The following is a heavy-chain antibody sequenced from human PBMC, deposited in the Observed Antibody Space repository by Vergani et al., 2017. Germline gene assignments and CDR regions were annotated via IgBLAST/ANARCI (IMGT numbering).Heavy chain of an antibody. Sequence: QVQLQESGPGLVKPSQTLSLTCSVSGDSISSGVYYWNWIRQHPGKGLEWIGYIYSTGSTHHNPSLRRRINMSVDTSKNQFSLKLNSVTAADTAMYYCARIVGYDEGDAFRIGYFDSWGPGNLVTVSS. CDR3: ARIVGYDEGDAFRIGYFDS. J-gene: IGHJ4*02. CDR1: GDSISSGVYY. CDR2: IYSTGST. D-gene: IGHD2-21*01. V-gene: IGHV4-31*03.